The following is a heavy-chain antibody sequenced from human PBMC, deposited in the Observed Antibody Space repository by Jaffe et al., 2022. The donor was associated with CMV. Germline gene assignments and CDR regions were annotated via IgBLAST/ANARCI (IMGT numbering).Heavy chain of an antibody. CDR3: AKVFADYGGNIYYYYGMDV. CDR1: GFTFSSYA. CDR2: ISGSGGST. V-gene: IGHV3-23*01. D-gene: IGHD4-17*01. J-gene: IGHJ6*02. Sequence: EVQLLESGGGLVQPGGSLRLSCAASGFTFSSYAMSWVRQAPGKGLEWVSAISGSGGSTYYADSVKGRFTISRDNSKNTLYLQMNSLRAEDTAVYYCAKVFADYGGNIYYYYGMDVWGQGTTVTVSS.